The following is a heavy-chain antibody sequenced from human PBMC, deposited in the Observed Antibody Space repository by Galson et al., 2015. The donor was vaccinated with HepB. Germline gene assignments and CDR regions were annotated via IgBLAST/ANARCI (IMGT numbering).Heavy chain of an antibody. D-gene: IGHD2-2*01. CDR1: GYTFTRYG. J-gene: IGHJ4*02. V-gene: IGHV1-18*04. Sequence: SVKVSCKASGYTFTRYGISWVRQAPGQGLEWMGWISAYNGNTNYAQKLQGRVTMTTDTSTSTAHMELRSLRSDDTAVYYCAVDHCSSTSCSKAFDYWGQGTLVTVSS. CDR3: AVDHCSSTSCSKAFDY. CDR2: ISAYNGNT.